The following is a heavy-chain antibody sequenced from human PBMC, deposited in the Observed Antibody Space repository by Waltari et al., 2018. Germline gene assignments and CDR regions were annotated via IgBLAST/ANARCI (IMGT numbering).Heavy chain of an antibody. Sequence: LVQSGAEVKKPGSSVTVSCKASGGTFSSYAISWVRQAPGQGLEWMGGIIPIFGTANYAQKFQGRVTITADESTSTAYMELSSLRSEDTAVYYCARELGDYGGNSASNWFDPWGQGTLVTVSS. CDR2: IIPIFGTA. CDR1: GGTFSSYA. CDR3: ARELGDYGGNSASNWFDP. V-gene: IGHV1-69*01. J-gene: IGHJ5*02. D-gene: IGHD4-17*01.